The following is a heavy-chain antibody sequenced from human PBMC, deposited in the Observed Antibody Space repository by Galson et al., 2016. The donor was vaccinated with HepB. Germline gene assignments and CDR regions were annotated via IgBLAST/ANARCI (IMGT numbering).Heavy chain of an antibody. Sequence: SLRLSCAASGFTFSSYVMNWVRQAPGKGLEWVSDISGSGYSIYYADSVKGRFTISRDNSKNTLYLQMNSLRAEDTAVYYCASNTSGTYYNVRGGYYFYALDAWGQGTTVTASS. CDR1: GFTFSSYV. V-gene: IGHV3-23*01. D-gene: IGHD3-10*01. J-gene: IGHJ6*02. CDR2: ISGSGYSI. CDR3: ASNTSGTYYNVRGGYYFYALDA.